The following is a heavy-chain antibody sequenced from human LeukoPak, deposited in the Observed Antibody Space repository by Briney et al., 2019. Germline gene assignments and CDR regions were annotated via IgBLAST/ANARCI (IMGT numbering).Heavy chain of an antibody. CDR3: TKDYYYGSGSYTDY. D-gene: IGHD3-10*01. CDR1: GLTFTSYG. J-gene: IGHJ4*02. V-gene: IGHV3-30*18. CDR2: ISNDGNKK. Sequence: GGSLRLSCAASGLTFTSYGMHWVRQAPGKGLEWVADISNDGNKKYYSDSVKGRFTISRDNSKTTLYLQMNSLRVEDTAVYYCTKDYYYGSGSYTDYWGQGTLVTVSS.